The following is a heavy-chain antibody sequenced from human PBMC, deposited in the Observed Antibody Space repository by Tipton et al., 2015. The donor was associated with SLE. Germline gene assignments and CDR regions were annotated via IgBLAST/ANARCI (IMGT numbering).Heavy chain of an antibody. V-gene: IGHV3-7*01. Sequence: SLRLSCAASGFTFINAWMTWVRQAPGKGLEWLANIKEDGSEKYYVDSVKGRFTISRDNAKNSLYLQMNSLRAEDTAVYYCARLRLKPSRYMDVWGKGTTVTVSS. CDR1: GFTFINAW. CDR2: IKEDGSEK. CDR3: ARLRLKPSRYMDV. J-gene: IGHJ6*03.